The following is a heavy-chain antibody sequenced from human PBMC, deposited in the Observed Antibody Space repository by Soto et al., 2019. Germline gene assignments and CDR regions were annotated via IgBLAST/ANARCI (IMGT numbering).Heavy chain of an antibody. Sequence: QVQLQQWGAGLLKPSETLSLTCAVYGESFSGYYWSWIRQPPGKGLEWIGEINHSGSTNYNPSLKXXVXXSVDTSKNQCSLKLSSVTAADTAVYYCARSYGRSWYMTFDYWGQGTLVTVSS. CDR3: ARSYGRSWYMTFDY. V-gene: IGHV4-34*01. CDR2: INHSGST. J-gene: IGHJ4*02. CDR1: GESFSGYY. D-gene: IGHD6-13*01.